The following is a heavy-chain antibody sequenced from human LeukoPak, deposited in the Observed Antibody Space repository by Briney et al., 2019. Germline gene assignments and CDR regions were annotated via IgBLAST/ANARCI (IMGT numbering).Heavy chain of an antibody. CDR1: GFTFSSYA. CDR3: ARAPLRWGYFDY. D-gene: IGHD4-17*01. J-gene: IGHJ4*02. Sequence: GGSLRLSCAASGFTFSSYAMSWVRQAPGKGLEWVSVIYSGGSTYYADSVKGRFTISRHNSKNTLYLQMNSLRAEDTAVYYCARAPLRWGYFDYWGQGTLVTVSS. CDR2: IYSGGST. V-gene: IGHV3-53*04.